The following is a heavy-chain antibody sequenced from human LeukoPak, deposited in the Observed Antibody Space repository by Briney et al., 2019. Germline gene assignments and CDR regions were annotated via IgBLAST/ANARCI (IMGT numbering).Heavy chain of an antibody. CDR1: GYSITGGYY. V-gene: IGHV4-38-2*01. D-gene: IGHD3-10*01. CDR2: MYHSGST. Sequence: PSETLSLTCAVSGYSITGGYYWGWIRQPPGKGLEWIGSMYHSGSTYYNPSLKSRVTISVYTSKNQFSLKLNSVTAADTAVYYCARVKGYYGSGSYPWFDPWGQGTLVTVSS. J-gene: IGHJ5*02. CDR3: ARVKGYYGSGSYPWFDP.